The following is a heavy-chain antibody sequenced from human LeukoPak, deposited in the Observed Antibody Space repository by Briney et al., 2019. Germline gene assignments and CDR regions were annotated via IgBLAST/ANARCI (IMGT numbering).Heavy chain of an antibody. Sequence: PSETLSLTCTVSGGSISIYYWSWIRQPPGKGLEWIGYAHYSGSTNYNPSLKSRVTISVDTSKNQFSLKLSSVTAADTAVYYCARGGGLRYFDWLLDYWGQGTLVTVSS. J-gene: IGHJ4*02. CDR3: ARGGGLRYFDWLLDY. V-gene: IGHV4-59*01. D-gene: IGHD3-9*01. CDR1: GGSISIYY. CDR2: AHYSGST.